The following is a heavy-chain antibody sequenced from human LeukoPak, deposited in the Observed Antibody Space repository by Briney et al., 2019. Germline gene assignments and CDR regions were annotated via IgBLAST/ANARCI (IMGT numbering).Heavy chain of an antibody. D-gene: IGHD3-3*01. CDR3: ARAGYYDFWSRAENYYGMDV. V-gene: IGHV4-4*07. CDR1: GGSISSYY. CDR2: IYTSGST. J-gene: IGHJ6*02. Sequence: PSETLSLTCTVSGGSISSYYWSWIRQPAGKGLEWIGRIYTSGSTNYNPSLKSRVTMSVDTSKNQFSLKLGSVTAADTAVYYCARAGYYDFWSRAENYYGMDVWGQGTTVTVSS.